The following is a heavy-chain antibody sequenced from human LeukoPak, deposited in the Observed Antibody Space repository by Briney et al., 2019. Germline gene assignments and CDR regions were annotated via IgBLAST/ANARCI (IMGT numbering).Heavy chain of an antibody. CDR3: ARVVGEYSSSRPIYYFDY. D-gene: IGHD6-13*01. Sequence: SETLSLTCTVSGGSISSGGYYWSWIRQPPGKGLEWIGYIYHSGSTYYNPSLKSRVTISVDRSKNQFSLKLSSVTAADTAVYYCARVVGEYSSSRPIYYFDYWGQGTLVTVSS. CDR2: IYHSGST. J-gene: IGHJ4*02. CDR1: GGSISSGGYY. V-gene: IGHV4-30-2*01.